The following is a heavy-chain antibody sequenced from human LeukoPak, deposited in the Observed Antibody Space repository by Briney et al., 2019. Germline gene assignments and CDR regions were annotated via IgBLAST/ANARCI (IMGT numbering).Heavy chain of an antibody. CDR3: ARDRDQHYDFWSGYDAFDI. V-gene: IGHV3-30*02. CDR2: IRYDGSNK. J-gene: IGHJ3*02. Sequence: GGSLRLSCAASGFTFSSYGMHWVRQAPGKGLEWVAFIRYDGSNKYYADSVKGRFTISRDNAKNSLYLQMNSLRAEDTAVYYCARDRDQHYDFWSGYDAFDIWGQGTMVTVSS. D-gene: IGHD3-3*01. CDR1: GFTFSSYG.